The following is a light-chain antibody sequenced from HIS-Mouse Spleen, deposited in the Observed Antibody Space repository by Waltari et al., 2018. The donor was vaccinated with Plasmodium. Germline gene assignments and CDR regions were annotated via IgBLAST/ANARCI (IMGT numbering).Light chain of an antibody. J-gene: IGKJ2*01. CDR3: QQYYSTPYT. V-gene: IGKV4-1*01. CDR2: WAS. Sequence: DIVMTQSPDSLAVSLGERATINCKSSQSVLYSSNNKNYLAWYQQKPGQLPKLLIYWASTRESRVPDRFSGSGSGTDFTLTISSLQAEDVAVYYCQQYYSTPYTFGQGTKLEIK. CDR1: QSVLYSSNNKNY.